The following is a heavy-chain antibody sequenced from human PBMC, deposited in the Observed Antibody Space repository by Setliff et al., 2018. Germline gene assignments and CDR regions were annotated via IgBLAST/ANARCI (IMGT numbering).Heavy chain of an antibody. D-gene: IGHD3-22*01. J-gene: IGHJ4*02. CDR2: VYYSGNT. CDR3: ARYDSSGYSENYYFDY. CDR1: GGSISSYW. V-gene: IGHV4-4*07. Sequence: KPSETLSLTCTVSGGSISSYWWSWIRQPAGKGLEWIGCVYYSGNTYYSPSLKSRVTMFVDTSKNQFSLMLYSVTAADTAIYYCARYDSSGYSENYYFDYWGQGTLVTVSS.